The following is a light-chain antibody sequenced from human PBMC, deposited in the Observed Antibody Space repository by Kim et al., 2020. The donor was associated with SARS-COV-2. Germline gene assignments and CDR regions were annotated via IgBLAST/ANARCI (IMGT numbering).Light chain of an antibody. CDR3: TSYAGSNNLDV. CDR1: SSDIGAYKY. CDR2: EVN. J-gene: IGLJ1*01. V-gene: IGLV2-8*01. Sequence: QPVTLSCTGTSSDIGAYKYVSWYQQHPGKAPKLMIYEVNRRPSGVPDRFSGSKSGNTASLTVSGLQAEDEADYYCTSYAGSNNLDVFGTGTKVTVL.